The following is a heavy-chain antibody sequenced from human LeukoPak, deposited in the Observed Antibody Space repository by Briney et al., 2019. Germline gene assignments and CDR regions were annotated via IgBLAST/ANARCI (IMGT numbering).Heavy chain of an antibody. CDR3: AELGLNPSSGWYSDAFDI. D-gene: IGHD6-19*01. CDR2: INHSGST. J-gene: IGHJ3*02. CDR1: GASIRSGGYY. Sequence: SQTLSLTCTVSGASIRSGGYYWSWIRQPPGKGLEWIGEINHSGSTNYNPSLKSRVTISVDTSKNQFSLKLSSVTAADTAVYYCAELGLNPSSGWYSDAFDIWGQGTMVTVSS. V-gene: IGHV4-30-2*01.